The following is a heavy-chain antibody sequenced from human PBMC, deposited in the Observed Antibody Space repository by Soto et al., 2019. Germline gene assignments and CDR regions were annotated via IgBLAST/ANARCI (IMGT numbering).Heavy chain of an antibody. Sequence: QVQLVESGAGLVQPGGSLRLSCAASGFTFGDHCMSWIRQAPGNGLAWVSYISCWGSTTYYADFVKGRFTISGDNAKKSLYLQMSSLRAEDAAVYYCARRCSSSGGRVYWGQGTLVTVSS. CDR1: GFTFGDHC. D-gene: IGHD6-6*01. CDR2: ISCWGSTT. V-gene: IGHV3-11*01. J-gene: IGHJ4*02. CDR3: ARRCSSSGGRVY.